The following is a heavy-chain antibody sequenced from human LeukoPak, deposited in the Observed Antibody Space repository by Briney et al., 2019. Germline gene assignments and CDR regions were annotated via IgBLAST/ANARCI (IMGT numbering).Heavy chain of an antibody. CDR1: GFTFSGYG. Sequence: GGSLRLSCAASGFTFSGYGMHWVRQAPGQGLEWVACIRYDGSNKYYADSVKGRFTISRDNSKNTLYLQMKSLRAEDKAVYYCAKEPMTTVTTADYWGQGTLVTVSS. D-gene: IGHD4-17*01. J-gene: IGHJ4*02. CDR3: AKEPMTTVTTADY. CDR2: IRYDGSNK. V-gene: IGHV3-30*02.